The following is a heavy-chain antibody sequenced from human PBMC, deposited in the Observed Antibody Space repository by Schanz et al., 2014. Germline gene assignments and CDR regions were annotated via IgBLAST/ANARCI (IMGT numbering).Heavy chain of an antibody. Sequence: GPEVKEPGASVKVSCEASRYTFNTYGLNWVRQAPGQGLEWMGWISAYNGNTNYAQKLQGRVTMTADTSTSTAYMELTSLRSEDTAVYYCAGTYCSSTSCYTGYYYMDVWGKGTTVTVSS. J-gene: IGHJ6*03. D-gene: IGHD2-2*02. V-gene: IGHV1-18*01. CDR1: RYTFNTYG. CDR2: ISAYNGNT. CDR3: AGTYCSSTSCYTGYYYMDV.